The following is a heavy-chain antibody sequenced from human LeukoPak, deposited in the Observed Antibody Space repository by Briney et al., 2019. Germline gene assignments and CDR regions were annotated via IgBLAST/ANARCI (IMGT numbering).Heavy chain of an antibody. CDR3: ARGDPHADL. Sequence: PGGSLRLSCAASGFDLSTYEMNWVRQAPGKGLECIADITISGHTKNYADSVKGRFTISRDNARTSLYLQMNSLRVEDTGVYYCARGDPHADLWGQGTLVTVSS. J-gene: IGHJ5*02. V-gene: IGHV3-48*03. CDR1: GFDLSTYE. CDR2: ITISGHTK.